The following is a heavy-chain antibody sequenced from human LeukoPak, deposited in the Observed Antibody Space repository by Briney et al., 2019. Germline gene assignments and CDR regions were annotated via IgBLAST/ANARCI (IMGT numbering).Heavy chain of an antibody. J-gene: IGHJ4*02. CDR2: IRYDGSNK. D-gene: IGHD3-22*01. CDR3: ARRAGDYSHPYDY. Sequence: GGSLRLSCAASGFTFSSYGMHWVRQAPGKGLEWVAFIRYDGSNKYYADSVKGRFTIPRDNSKNTVHLQMNSLRAEDTAMYYCARRAGDYSHPYDYWGQGTLVTVSS. CDR1: GFTFSSYG. V-gene: IGHV3-30*02.